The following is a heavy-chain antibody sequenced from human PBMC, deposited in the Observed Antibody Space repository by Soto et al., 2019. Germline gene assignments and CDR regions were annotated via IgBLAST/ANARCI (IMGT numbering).Heavy chain of an antibody. Sequence: EVQLVESGGGLVQPGGSLRLSCAASGFTFSSYSMNWVRQAPGKGLEWVSYISSSTSTIYYADSVKGRFTISRDNAKNSLYLQMNSLRAEDTAVYYCARDQGSVSDYWGQGTLVTVSS. CDR1: GFTFSSYS. CDR3: ARDQGSVSDY. V-gene: IGHV3-48*01. CDR2: ISSSTSTI. J-gene: IGHJ4*02.